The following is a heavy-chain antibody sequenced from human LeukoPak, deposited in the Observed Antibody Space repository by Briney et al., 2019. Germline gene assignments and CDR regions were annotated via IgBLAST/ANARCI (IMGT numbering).Heavy chain of an antibody. CDR2: IYYNWST. Sequence: SEPLTLTCSSCGGFISCYYWRWLRLPRRKGVGWFGYIYYNWSTNYNPSLKSRVTISVDTSKNQFSLKLSSVTAADTAVYYCARESYTMVRGVIIDYWGQGTLVTVSS. D-gene: IGHD3-10*01. CDR1: GGFISCYY. J-gene: IGHJ4*02. CDR3: ARESYTMVRGVIIDY. V-gene: IGHV4-59*13.